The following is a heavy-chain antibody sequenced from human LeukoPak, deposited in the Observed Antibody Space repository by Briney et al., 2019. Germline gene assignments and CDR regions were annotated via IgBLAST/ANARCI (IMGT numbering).Heavy chain of an antibody. CDR3: ASLDDPDTG. CDR2: IYYSGST. Sequence: PSQTLSLTCTVSGGSISSGDYYWSWIRQPQGKGLEWIGYIYYSGSTYYNPSLQIRVTISVDTSKNQLSLKLSSVTAADTAVYYCASLDDPDTGWGQGTLVTVSS. D-gene: IGHD1-14*01. J-gene: IGHJ4*02. CDR1: GGSISSGDYY. V-gene: IGHV4-30-4*01.